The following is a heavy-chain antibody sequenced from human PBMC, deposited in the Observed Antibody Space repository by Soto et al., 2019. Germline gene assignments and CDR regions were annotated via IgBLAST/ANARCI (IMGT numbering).Heavy chain of an antibody. V-gene: IGHV3-74*01. Sequence: PGGSLRLSCAASGFTFSSYWMHWVRQAPGKGLVWVSRINSDGSSTSYADTVKGRFTIYRDNAKNTLYLKMNSLRAEDTAVYYNARSRAYYDCSGYQHWGQGTLVTVSS. CDR1: GFTFSSYW. CDR3: ARSRAYYDCSGYQH. D-gene: IGHD3-22*01. CDR2: INSDGSST. J-gene: IGHJ1*01.